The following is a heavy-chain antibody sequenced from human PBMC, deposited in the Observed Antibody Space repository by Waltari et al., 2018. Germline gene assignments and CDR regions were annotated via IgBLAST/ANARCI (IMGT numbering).Heavy chain of an antibody. CDR1: GDSISRGSYY. D-gene: IGHD3-10*01. CDR2: IYKSGST. V-gene: IGHV4-61*02. J-gene: IGHJ4*02. CDR3: ARDRGPDVNEAMGLDY. Sequence: QVQLQESGPGLVKPSQTLSLTCTVPGDSISRGSYYWTWIRQPAGKGLEWIGHIYKSGSTNYNPSLKTRLSISMNKSNNQLSLTLKSVTAADTAVYYCARDRGPDVNEAMGLDYWGQGTRVTVSS.